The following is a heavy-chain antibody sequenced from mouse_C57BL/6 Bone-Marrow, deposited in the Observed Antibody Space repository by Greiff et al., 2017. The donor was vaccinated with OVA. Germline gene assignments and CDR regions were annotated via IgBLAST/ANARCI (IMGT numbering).Heavy chain of an antibody. CDR2: ISDGGSYT. CDR1: GFTFSSYA. CDR3: ARVDITTVVAPYYFDY. V-gene: IGHV5-4*03. J-gene: IGHJ2*01. Sequence: DVKLQESGGGLVKPGGSLKLSCAASGFTFSSYAMSWVRQTPEKRLEWVATISDGGSYTYYPDNVKGRFTISRDNAKNNLYLQMSHLKSEDTAMYYCARVDITTVVAPYYFDYWGQGTTLTVSS. D-gene: IGHD1-1*01.